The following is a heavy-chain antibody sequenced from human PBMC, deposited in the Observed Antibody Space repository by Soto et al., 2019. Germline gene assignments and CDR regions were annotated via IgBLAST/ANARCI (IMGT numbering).Heavy chain of an antibody. CDR2: ISYDGSNK. D-gene: IGHD3-22*01. CDR3: ARDKAYYDSSGYTDRWLAP. V-gene: IGHV3-30-3*01. CDR1: GFNFSSYA. Sequence: GGSLRLSCAASGFNFSSYAMHWVRQAPGKGLEWVAVISYDGSNKYYADSVKGRFTISRDNVKNSLYLQMNSLRAEDTAVYYCARDKAYYDSSGYTDRWLAPWGQGALVTVSS. J-gene: IGHJ5*02.